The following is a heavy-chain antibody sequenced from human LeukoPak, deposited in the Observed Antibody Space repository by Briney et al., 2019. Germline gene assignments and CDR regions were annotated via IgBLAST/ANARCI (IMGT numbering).Heavy chain of an antibody. CDR2: IYHGGIS. V-gene: IGHV4-30-2*01. CDR1: GDSISSGAYG. CDR3: ARDLRGCDSATCYRWFDP. D-gene: IGHD2-2*01. Sequence: PSETLSLTCTVSGDSISSGAYGWSWIRQPPGKGLEWIGDIYHGGISSYSPSLKSRVTISVDSSKNHFSLRLTSVTAADTAVYFCARDLRGCDSATCYRWFDPWGQGTLVIVSS. J-gene: IGHJ5*02.